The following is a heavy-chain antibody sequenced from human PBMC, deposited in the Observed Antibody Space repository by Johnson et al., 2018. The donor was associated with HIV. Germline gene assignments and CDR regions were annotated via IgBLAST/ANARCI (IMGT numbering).Heavy chain of an antibody. V-gene: IGHV3-20*04. CDR3: ANIGETYAFDI. CDR2: ISWTSGSK. Sequence: VQLVESGGGVVRPGGSLSLSCAASGFTFDDYGMSWVRQAPGKGLEWVSGISWTSGSKGYADSVKDRFTISRDNAKNSLYLQMNSLRAEDTALYYCANIGETYAFDIWGQGTMVTVSS. CDR1: GFTFDDYG. D-gene: IGHD4-17*01. J-gene: IGHJ3*02.